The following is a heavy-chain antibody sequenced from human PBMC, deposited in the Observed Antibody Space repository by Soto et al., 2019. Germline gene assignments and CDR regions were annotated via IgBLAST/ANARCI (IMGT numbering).Heavy chain of an antibody. CDR2: LSDSGGST. D-gene: IGHD5-12*01. V-gene: IGHV3-23*01. CDR1: GFTFSSYA. CDR3: VKDAYSGYGNFDY. J-gene: IGHJ4*02. Sequence: EVQLLESGGGLVQPGGSLRLSCAASGFTFSSYAMTWVRQAPGKGLKWVSSLSDSGGSTYYADSVKGRFTISRDTSKNTLYLQMNSLRAEDTALYYCVKDAYSGYGNFDYWGQGTLVTVSS.